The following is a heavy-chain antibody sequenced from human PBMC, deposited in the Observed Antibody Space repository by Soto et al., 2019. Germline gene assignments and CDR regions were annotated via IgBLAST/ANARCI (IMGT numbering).Heavy chain of an antibody. V-gene: IGHV4-59*12. CDR3: ARGGRRSPGMDV. J-gene: IGHJ6*02. CDR2: IYYSGST. Sequence: PSETLSLTCTVSGGSIRSYYWSWIRQPPGKGLEWIGYIYYSGSTYYNPSLKSRVTISVDTSKNQFSLKLSSVTAADTAVYYCARGGRRSPGMDVWGQGTTVTVSS. CDR1: GGSIRSYY.